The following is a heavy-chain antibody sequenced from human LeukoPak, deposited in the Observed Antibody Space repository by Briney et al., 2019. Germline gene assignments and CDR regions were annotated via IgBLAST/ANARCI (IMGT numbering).Heavy chain of an antibody. J-gene: IGHJ6*03. Sequence: GGSLRLSCAASGFTFSNYGMSWVRQAPGKGLEWVSAITGSGGTTYYADSMKGRFTISRDNAENSLYLQMNSLRAEDTAVYYCAREHYFYYMDGWGKGTTVTVSS. CDR2: ITGSGGTT. CDR1: GFTFSNYG. CDR3: AREHYFYYMDG. V-gene: IGHV3-23*01.